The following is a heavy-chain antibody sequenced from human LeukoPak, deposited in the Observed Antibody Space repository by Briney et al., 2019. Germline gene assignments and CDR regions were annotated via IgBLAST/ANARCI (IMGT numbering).Heavy chain of an antibody. V-gene: IGHV3-21*01. CDR2: ISSSSSYI. Sequence: GGSLRLSCAASGFTFSSYSMDWVRQAPGKGLEWVSSISSSSSYIYYADSVKGRFTISRDNAKNSLYLQMNSLRADDTAVYYCARDVKGGYCSSTSCSPGAFDIWGQGTMVTVSS. CDR1: GFTFSSYS. J-gene: IGHJ3*02. D-gene: IGHD2-2*01. CDR3: ARDVKGGYCSSTSCSPGAFDI.